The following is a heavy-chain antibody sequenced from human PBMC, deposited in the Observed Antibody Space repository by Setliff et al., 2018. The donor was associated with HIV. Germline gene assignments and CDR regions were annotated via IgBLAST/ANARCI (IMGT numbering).Heavy chain of an antibody. D-gene: IGHD3-10*01. Sequence: SETLSLTCTVSGGSIRSGSYYWTWIRQPAGKGLEWIGHISTSGSTNYNPSLKSRVTISVDSSKNQFSLRLSSVTAADTAVYYCARLLPGDYYGSGSYFDYWGQGTLVTVSS. CDR3: ARLLPGDYYGSGSYFDY. J-gene: IGHJ4*02. V-gene: IGHV4-61*09. CDR1: GGSIRSGSYY. CDR2: ISTSGST.